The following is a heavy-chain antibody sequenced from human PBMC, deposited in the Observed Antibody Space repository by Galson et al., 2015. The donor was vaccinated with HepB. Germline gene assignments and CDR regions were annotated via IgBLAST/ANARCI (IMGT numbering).Heavy chain of an antibody. J-gene: IGHJ3*02. CDR2: IWYDGSNK. CDR1: GFTFSSYG. CDR3: ARDPGDSSSPRRYDAFDI. Sequence: SLRLSCAASGFTFSSYGMHWVRQAPGKGLEWVAVIWYDGSNKYYADSVKGRFTISRDNSKNTLYLQMNSLRAEDTAVYYCARDPGDSSSPRRYDAFDIWGQGTMVTVSS. D-gene: IGHD6-13*01. V-gene: IGHV3-33*01.